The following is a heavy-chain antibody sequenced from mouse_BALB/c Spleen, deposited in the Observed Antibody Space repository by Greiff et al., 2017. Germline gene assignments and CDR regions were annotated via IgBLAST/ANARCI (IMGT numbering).Heavy chain of an antibody. Sequence: VESGGGLVKPGGSLKLSCAASGFTFSSYTMSWVRQTPEKRLEWVATISSGGSYTYYPDSVKGRFTISRDNAKNTLYLQMSSLKSEDTAMYYCTRAITHAMDYWGQGTSVTVSS. D-gene: IGHD1-1*01. J-gene: IGHJ4*01. CDR1: GFTFSSYT. CDR2: ISSGGSYT. CDR3: TRAITHAMDY. V-gene: IGHV5-6-4*01.